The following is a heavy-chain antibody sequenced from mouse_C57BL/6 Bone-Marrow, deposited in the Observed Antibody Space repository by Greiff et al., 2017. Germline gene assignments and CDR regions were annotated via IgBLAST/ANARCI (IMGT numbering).Heavy chain of an antibody. J-gene: IGHJ3*01. D-gene: IGHD2-1*01. CDR2: INPSTGGT. CDR3: ASCNYGVAY. CDR1: GYSFTGYY. Sequence: VQLQQSGPELVKPGASVKISCKASGYSFTGYYMNWVKQSPEKSLEWIGEINPSTGGTTYNQKFKAKATLTVDKSSSTAYMHLKSLTSEDSAVYYCASCNYGVAYWGQGTLVTVSA. V-gene: IGHV1-42*01.